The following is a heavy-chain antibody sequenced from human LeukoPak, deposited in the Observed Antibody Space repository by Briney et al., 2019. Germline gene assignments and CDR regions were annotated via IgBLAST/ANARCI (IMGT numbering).Heavy chain of an antibody. CDR1: GFTFSISA. CDR3: VPEGFDI. CDR2: ISGSGSSA. V-gene: IGHV3-23*01. Sequence: PGGSLRLSCAASGFTFSISAMNWVRQAPGQGLEWISIISGSGSSAYYAGSVEGRFIVSRDNFKNTVNLEMSSLRVEDTAVYYCVPEGFDIWGQGKMVTVSS. J-gene: IGHJ3*02.